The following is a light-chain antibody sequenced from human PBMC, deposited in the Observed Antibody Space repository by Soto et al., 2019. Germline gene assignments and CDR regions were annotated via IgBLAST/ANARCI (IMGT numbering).Light chain of an antibody. CDR3: QQYGSSPRT. Sequence: VLTQSPDTLSLYPGESATLSCRASQSVRSSYLAWYQHTPGQTPRLLIYAASSRATGIPDRFSGSGSGTDFSLTISRLEAEDFAVYYCQQYGSSPRTFGQGTNV. J-gene: IGKJ1*01. CDR1: QSVRSSY. CDR2: AAS. V-gene: IGKV3-20*01.